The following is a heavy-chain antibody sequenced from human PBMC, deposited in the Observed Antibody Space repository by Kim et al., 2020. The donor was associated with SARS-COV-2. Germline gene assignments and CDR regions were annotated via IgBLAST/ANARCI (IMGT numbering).Heavy chain of an antibody. J-gene: IGHJ4*02. D-gene: IGHD6-19*01. CDR2: VNNGGNA. CDR1: GFTFSSRA. Sequence: GGSLRLSCAATGFTFSSRAMSWARQAPGKGPEWVASVNNGGNAYYADSVKGRFTVSRDITRDTLYLQMNSLRAEDTALYFCAKDHPSSGWTAFDSWGQGT. CDR3: AKDHPSSGWTAFDS. V-gene: IGHV3-23*01.